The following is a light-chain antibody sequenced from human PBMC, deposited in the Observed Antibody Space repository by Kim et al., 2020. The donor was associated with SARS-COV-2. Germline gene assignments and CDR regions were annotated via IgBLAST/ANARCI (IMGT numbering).Light chain of an antibody. J-gene: IGLJ2*01. CDR3: SSYTSSSTPHVV. Sequence: ITISCTGTSSDVGGYNYVSWYQQHPGKAPKLMIYDVSTRPSGVSNRFSGSKSGNTASLTISGLQAEDEADYYCSSYTSSSTPHVVFGGGTQLTVL. CDR1: SSDVGGYNY. V-gene: IGLV2-14*03. CDR2: DVS.